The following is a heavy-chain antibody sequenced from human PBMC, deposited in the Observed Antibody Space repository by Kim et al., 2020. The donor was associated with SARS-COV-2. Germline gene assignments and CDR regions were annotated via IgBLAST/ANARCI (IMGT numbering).Heavy chain of an antibody. V-gene: IGHV3-74*01. CDR3: APALVRGAGSN. CDR1: GFTFSSFW. CDR2: INSEGSST. D-gene: IGHD3-10*01. Sequence: GGSLRLSCAASGFTFSSFWMHWVRQAPGKGLVWVSRINSEGSSTSYADSVKGRFTISRDNAKNTLYLQMNSLRAEDTAVYYCAPALVRGAGSNWGQGTLVTVSS. J-gene: IGHJ1*01.